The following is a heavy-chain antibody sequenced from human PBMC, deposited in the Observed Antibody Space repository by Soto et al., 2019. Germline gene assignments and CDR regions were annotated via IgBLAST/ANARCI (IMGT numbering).Heavy chain of an antibody. D-gene: IGHD5-12*01. CDR3: ARVALGLNGYHFDY. Sequence: QVQLQESGPGLVKPSETLSLTCTVSGGSVSSGSYYWSWIRQPPGKGLEWIGYIYYSGSTNYNPSLKRRVTISVDTSKNQFSLKPSSVTAADTAVYYCARVALGLNGYHFDYWGQGTLVTVSS. CDR1: GGSVSSGSYY. CDR2: IYYSGST. V-gene: IGHV4-61*01. J-gene: IGHJ4*02.